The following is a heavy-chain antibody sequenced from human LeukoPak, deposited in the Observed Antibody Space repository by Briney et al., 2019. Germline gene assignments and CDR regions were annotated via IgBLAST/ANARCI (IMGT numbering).Heavy chain of an antibody. CDR3: ARSIYGSARTYYCYYYMDV. CDR2: IISIFGTA. J-gene: IGHJ6*03. D-gene: IGHD3-10*01. V-gene: IGHV1-69*05. CDR1: GGTFSSYA. Sequence: SVKVSCKASGGTFSSYAISWVRQAPGQGLEWMGGIISIFGTANYAQKFQGRVTITTDESTSTAYMELSSLSSEDTAVYYCARSIYGSARTYYCYYYMDVWGKGTTVTVSS.